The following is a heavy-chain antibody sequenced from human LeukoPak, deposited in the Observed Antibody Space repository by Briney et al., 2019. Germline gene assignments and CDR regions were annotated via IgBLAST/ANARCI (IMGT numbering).Heavy chain of an antibody. J-gene: IGHJ4*02. CDR1: GFTFSTSW. CDR3: ARRDGSN. V-gene: IGHV3-7*04. Sequence: GGSLRLSCAASGFTFSTSWMGWVRQVPGKGLEWVANTKQDGTESQYVDTVKGRFTISRDNTKNSLFLQMNSLTTEDTAVYYCARRDGSNWGQGVLVAVSS. CDR2: TKQDGTES.